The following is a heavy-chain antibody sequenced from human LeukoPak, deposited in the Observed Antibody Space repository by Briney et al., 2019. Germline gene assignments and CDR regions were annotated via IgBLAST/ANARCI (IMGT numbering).Heavy chain of an antibody. CDR2: IYYSGST. Sequence: SETLSLTCTVSGGSISSYYWSWIRQPPGKGLEWIGYIYYSGSTNYNPSLKSRVTISVDTSKNQFSLKLSSVTAADTAVYYCARKIYDSSGYYEYWGQGTLVTVSS. J-gene: IGHJ4*02. V-gene: IGHV4-59*01. CDR1: GGSISSYY. D-gene: IGHD3-22*01. CDR3: ARKIYDSSGYYEY.